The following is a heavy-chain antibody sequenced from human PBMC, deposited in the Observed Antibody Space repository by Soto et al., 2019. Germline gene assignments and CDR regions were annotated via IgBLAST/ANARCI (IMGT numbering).Heavy chain of an antibody. D-gene: IGHD4-17*01. Sequence: SMTLSLKRVVSDGAIGRCGYSRSSFRQPPGKGLEWIGYIYHSGNTYYNPSLKSRVTISVDRSKNQFSLTLSSVTAADTAVYYCARSMTTVVTLDYWGQGTLVTVS. J-gene: IGHJ4*02. CDR2: IYHSGNT. CDR1: DGAIGRCGYS. V-gene: IGHV4-30-2*01. CDR3: ARSMTTVVTLDY.